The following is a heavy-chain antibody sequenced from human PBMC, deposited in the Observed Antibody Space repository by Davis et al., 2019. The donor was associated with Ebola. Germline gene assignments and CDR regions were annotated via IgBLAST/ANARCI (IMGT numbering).Heavy chain of an antibody. CDR3: ARGLRLSYYYYYYGMDV. Sequence: SETLSLTCAVSGGSISSGGYSWSWIRQPPGKGLEWIGYIYHSGSTYYNPSLKSRVTISVDTSKNQFSLKLSSVTAADTAVYYCARGLRLSYYYYYYGMDVWGQGTTVTVSS. D-gene: IGHD3-16*02. J-gene: IGHJ6*02. V-gene: IGHV4-30-2*01. CDR2: IYHSGST. CDR1: GGSISSGGYS.